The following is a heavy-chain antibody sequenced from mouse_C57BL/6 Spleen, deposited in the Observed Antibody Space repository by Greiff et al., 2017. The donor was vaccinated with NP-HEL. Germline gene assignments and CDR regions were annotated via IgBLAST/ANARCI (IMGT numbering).Heavy chain of an antibody. CDR2: IYPGSGST. Sequence: QVQLQQSGAEPVKPGASVKMSCKASGYTFTSYWITWVKQRPGQGLEWIGDIYPGSGSTNYNEKFKSKATLTVDTSSSTAYMQLSSLTSEDSAVYYCARSYSNYDYWGQGTTLTVSS. D-gene: IGHD2-5*01. CDR1: GYTFTSYW. V-gene: IGHV1-55*01. CDR3: ARSYSNYDY. J-gene: IGHJ2*01.